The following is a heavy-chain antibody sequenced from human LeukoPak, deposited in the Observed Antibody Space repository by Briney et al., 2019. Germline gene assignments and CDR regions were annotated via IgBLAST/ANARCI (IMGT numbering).Heavy chain of an antibody. CDR1: GFTFSSYG. Sequence: GGSLRLSCAASGFTFSSYGMHWVRQAPGKGLEWVAVISYDGSNKYYADSVKGRFTISRDNSKNTLYLQMNSLRAEDTAVYYCAKALNYGDYRPFNYWGQGTLVTVSS. D-gene: IGHD4-17*01. CDR3: AKALNYGDYRPFNY. J-gene: IGHJ4*02. CDR2: ISYDGSNK. V-gene: IGHV3-30*18.